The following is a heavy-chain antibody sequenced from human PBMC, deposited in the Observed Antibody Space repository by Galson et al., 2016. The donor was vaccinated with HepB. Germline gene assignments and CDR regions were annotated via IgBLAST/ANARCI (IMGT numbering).Heavy chain of an antibody. Sequence: SLRLSCAASGSTFSRHGMHWVRQALDKGLEWVAFISFDGSNKYYGDSVKGRFTISRDNSKNTLFLQVNSLRADDTAVYYCAKDGPSVGLFDYWGQGTLVTVSS. CDR2: ISFDGSNK. CDR1: GSTFSRHG. J-gene: IGHJ4*02. V-gene: IGHV3-30*18. D-gene: IGHD1-26*01. CDR3: AKDGPSVGLFDY.